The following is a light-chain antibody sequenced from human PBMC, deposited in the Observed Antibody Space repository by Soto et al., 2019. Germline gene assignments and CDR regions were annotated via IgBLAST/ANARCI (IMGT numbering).Light chain of an antibody. CDR3: QQYGSSRT. Sequence: EIVLIQSPVTLSLSPGERATLSCRASQSVRSNYLAWYQQKPGQAPRLLIYGASSKATGIPDRFSGSGSGTDFTLTISRLEPEDFAIYYCQQYGSSRTFGQGTKVEIK. J-gene: IGKJ1*01. CDR2: GAS. CDR1: QSVRSNY. V-gene: IGKV3-20*01.